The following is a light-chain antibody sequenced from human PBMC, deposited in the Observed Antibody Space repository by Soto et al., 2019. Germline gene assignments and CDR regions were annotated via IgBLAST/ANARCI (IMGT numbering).Light chain of an antibody. V-gene: IGKV3-11*01. Sequence: EVVLTQSPVTLALSPGERATLSCRASQNVDIYVAWYQQRPGQAPRLLIYDASNRATGIPARFSGSGSRTACTPAISSLEPEDFAVYYCQQSRDWPPLTFVGGAKVEIK. CDR2: DAS. CDR3: QQSRDWPPLT. J-gene: IGKJ4*01. CDR1: QNVDIY.